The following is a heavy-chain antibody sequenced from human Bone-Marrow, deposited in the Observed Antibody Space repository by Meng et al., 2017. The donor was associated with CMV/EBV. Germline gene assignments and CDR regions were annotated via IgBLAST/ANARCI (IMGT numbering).Heavy chain of an antibody. CDR1: GFTLSSYW. V-gene: IGHV3-74*01. Sequence: GETRKMSRAASGFTLSSYWMNWVRQAPGKGLVWVSRINSDGSSTSYADSVKGRFTISRDNAKNTLYLQMNSLRAEDTAVYYCARDRGYDYVWGSYRYEGPFDYWGQGTLVTVSS. D-gene: IGHD3-16*02. J-gene: IGHJ4*02. CDR2: INSDGSST. CDR3: ARDRGYDYVWGSYRYEGPFDY.